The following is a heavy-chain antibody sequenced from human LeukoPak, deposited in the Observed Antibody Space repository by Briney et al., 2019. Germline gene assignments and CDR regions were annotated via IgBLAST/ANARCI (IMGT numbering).Heavy chain of an antibody. Sequence: SETLSLTCAVYGGSFRGYYWSWIRQPPGQGLEWMGEINHSGSTNYNPSIKSRVTISVDTSKNQFSLKLSSVTAADTAVYYCARGFYGSGKDYWGQGTLVTVSS. CDR1: GGSFRGYY. V-gene: IGHV4-34*01. D-gene: IGHD3-10*01. J-gene: IGHJ4*02. CDR2: INHSGST. CDR3: ARGFYGSGKDY.